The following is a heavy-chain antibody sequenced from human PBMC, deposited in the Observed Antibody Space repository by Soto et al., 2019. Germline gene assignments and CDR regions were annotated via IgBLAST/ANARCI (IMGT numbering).Heavy chain of an antibody. CDR3: ARHRLGISGYFDY. CDR1: GGSISSYY. CDR2: IYYSGST. Sequence: SETLSLTCTVSGGSISSYYWSWIRQSPGKGLEWIGYIYYSGSTNYNPSLKSRVTISVDTSKNQFSLKLSSVTAADTAVYYCARHRLGISGYFDYWGQGTLVTVSS. V-gene: IGHV4-59*08. D-gene: IGHD1-26*01. J-gene: IGHJ4*02.